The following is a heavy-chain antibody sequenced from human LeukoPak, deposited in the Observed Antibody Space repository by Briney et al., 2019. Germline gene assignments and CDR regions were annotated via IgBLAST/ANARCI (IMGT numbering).Heavy chain of an antibody. D-gene: IGHD5-18*01. V-gene: IGHV3-7*01. CDR1: GFTFSSYW. J-gene: IGHJ4*02. CDR3: ARDLSGVTGYTYGRGIDY. CDR2: IKKDGSEK. Sequence: RTGGSLRLSCAASGFTFSSYWMTWVRQAPGKRLEWVANIKKDGSEKYYVDSVRGRFTISRDSAKTSLYLQMNSLRAEDTAVYYCARDLSGVTGYTYGRGIDYWGQGTLVTVSS.